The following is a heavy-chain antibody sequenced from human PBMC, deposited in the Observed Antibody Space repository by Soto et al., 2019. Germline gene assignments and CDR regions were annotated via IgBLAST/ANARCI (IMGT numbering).Heavy chain of an antibody. D-gene: IGHD1-26*01. CDR2: ISAYNGDT. V-gene: IGHV1-18*04. CDR1: GYTFTSYG. CDR3: ARDQGGSYYVAIGH. Sequence: ASVKVSCKASGYTFTSYGISWVRQAPGQGLEWMGWISAYNGDTNYAQKLQGRVTMTTDTSTSTAYMELRSPRSDDTAVYYCARDQGGSYYVAIGHWGQGTLVTVSS. J-gene: IGHJ4*02.